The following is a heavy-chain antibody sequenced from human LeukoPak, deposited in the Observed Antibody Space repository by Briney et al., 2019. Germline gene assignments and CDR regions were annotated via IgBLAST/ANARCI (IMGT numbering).Heavy chain of an antibody. CDR3: ARDPSSARGITYSGSYFDY. J-gene: IGHJ4*02. V-gene: IGHV4-39*07. CDR1: GGSMSSSSYY. D-gene: IGHD1-26*01. Sequence: SETLSLTCTVSGGSMSSSSYYWGWIRQPPGKGLEWIGSIYYGGSTYYNPSLKSRVTISVDTSKNQFSLKLSSVTAADTAVYYCARDPSSARGITYSGSYFDYWGQGTLVTVSS. CDR2: IYYGGST.